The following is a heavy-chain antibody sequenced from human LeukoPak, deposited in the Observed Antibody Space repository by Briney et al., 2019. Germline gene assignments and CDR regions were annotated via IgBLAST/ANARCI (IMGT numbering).Heavy chain of an antibody. Sequence: ASVKVSCKASGYTFTGYYMHWVRQAPGQGLEWMGWINPNSGGTNYAQKFQGRVTMTRDTSISTAYMELSRLRSDDTAVYYCARVGYSSSWYEGDWFDPWGQGTLVTVSS. V-gene: IGHV1-2*02. CDR1: GYTFTGYY. D-gene: IGHD6-13*01. CDR3: ARVGYSSSWYEGDWFDP. J-gene: IGHJ5*02. CDR2: INPNSGGT.